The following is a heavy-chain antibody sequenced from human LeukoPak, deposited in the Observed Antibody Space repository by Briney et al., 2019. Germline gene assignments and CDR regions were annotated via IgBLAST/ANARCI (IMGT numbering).Heavy chain of an antibody. J-gene: IGHJ6*02. CDR3: ARPRGYSGYDYLYYYGMDV. CDR1: GGTFSSYA. V-gene: IGHV1-69*13. D-gene: IGHD5-12*01. CDR2: IIPIFGTA. Sequence: GASVKVSCKASGGTFSSYAISWVRQAPGQGLEWMGGIIPIFGTANYAQKFQGRVTITADESTSTAYMELSSLRSEDTAVYYCARPRGYSGYDYLYYYGMDVWGQGTTVTVSS.